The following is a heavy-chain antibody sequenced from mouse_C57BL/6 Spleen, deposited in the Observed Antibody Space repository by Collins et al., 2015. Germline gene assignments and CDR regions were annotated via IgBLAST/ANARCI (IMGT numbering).Heavy chain of an antibody. CDR1: GYTFTSYW. D-gene: IGHD3-2*02. CDR2: IHPNSGST. J-gene: IGHJ2*01. V-gene: IGHV1-64*01. CDR3: ARLGLRDYYFDY. Sequence: QVQLQQPGAELVKPGASVKLSCKASGYTFTSYWMHWVKQRPGQGLEWIGMIHPNSGSTNYNEKFKSKATLTVDKSSSTAYMQLSSLTSEDSAVYYCARLGLRDYYFDYWGQGTTLTVSS.